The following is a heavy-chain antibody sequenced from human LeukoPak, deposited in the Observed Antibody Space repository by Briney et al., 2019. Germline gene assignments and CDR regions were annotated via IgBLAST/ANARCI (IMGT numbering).Heavy chain of an antibody. Sequence: RESGPTLVKPTQTLTLTCTFSGFSLRTSGMCVSWIRQPPGKALEWLARIDWDDDRHYSTSLKTRLTISKDTSENQVVLTLTNMDPVDTATYYCARIRTNDCLGDYWGQGTLVTVSS. CDR2: IDWDDDR. D-gene: IGHD2-21*02. CDR1: GFSLRTSGMC. J-gene: IGHJ4*02. CDR3: ARIRTNDCLGDY. V-gene: IGHV2-70*11.